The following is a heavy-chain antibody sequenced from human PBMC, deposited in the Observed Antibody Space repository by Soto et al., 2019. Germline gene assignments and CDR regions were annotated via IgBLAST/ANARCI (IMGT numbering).Heavy chain of an antibody. CDR2: MNPNSGTT. Sequence: GASVKVSCTASGYTFTSYDFNWVRQATGQGLEWLGWMNPNSGTTGYAQRFQGRVTMTRNTAISTAYMELSSLRSEDTAMYYCARVACTGGRCYYDYWGQGTLVTVSS. CDR3: ARVACTGGRCYYDY. V-gene: IGHV1-8*01. J-gene: IGHJ4*02. D-gene: IGHD2-8*02. CDR1: GYTFTSYD.